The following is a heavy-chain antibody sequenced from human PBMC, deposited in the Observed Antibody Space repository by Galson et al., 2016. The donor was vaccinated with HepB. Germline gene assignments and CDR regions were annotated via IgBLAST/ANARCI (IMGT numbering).Heavy chain of an antibody. J-gene: IGHJ3*02. Sequence: SVKVSCKASGGTFSNYAFSWVRQAPGQGLEWMGGIIAVFRIGNYAQKFQGRVKITADDSTSTAYMELSSLRSEDTAVYYCAREFPGSARGTHDAFDIWGQGTMVTASS. D-gene: IGHD6-13*01. CDR3: AREFPGSARGTHDAFDI. CDR2: IIAVFRIG. V-gene: IGHV1-69*13. CDR1: GGTFSNYA.